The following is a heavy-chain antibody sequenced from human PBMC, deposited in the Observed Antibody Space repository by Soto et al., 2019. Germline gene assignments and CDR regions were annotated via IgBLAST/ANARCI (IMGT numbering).Heavy chain of an antibody. CDR2: ISGSGGTT. CDR3: ANETSNSGCFDY. J-gene: IGHJ4*02. CDR1: GLTFSSYA. D-gene: IGHD6-19*01. V-gene: IGHV3-23*01. Sequence: EVQLLESGGGLVQPGGSLRLSCAASGLTFSSYAMNWVRQAPGKGLEWVSGISGSGGTTYYADSVKGRFTISRDNSKNTLYLQMKSLRAEDTAVYYCANETSNSGCFDYWGQGTLVTVSS.